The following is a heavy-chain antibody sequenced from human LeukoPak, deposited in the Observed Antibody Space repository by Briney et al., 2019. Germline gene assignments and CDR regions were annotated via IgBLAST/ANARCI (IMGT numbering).Heavy chain of an antibody. Sequence: GGSLRLSCSASGFTFKKYAMHWVRQAPGKGLEYVSAINSNGGRTYYADSVKGRFTISRDNSKNTLFLQMSSLRVEDTAVYYCVKDLYYGTSGYYSGAFDYWGQGTLVTVSS. CDR3: VKDLYYGTSGYYSGAFDY. CDR2: INSNGGRT. J-gene: IGHJ4*02. D-gene: IGHD3-22*01. V-gene: IGHV3-64D*06. CDR1: GFTFKKYA.